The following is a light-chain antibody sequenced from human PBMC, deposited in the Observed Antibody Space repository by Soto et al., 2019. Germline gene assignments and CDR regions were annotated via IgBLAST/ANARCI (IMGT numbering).Light chain of an antibody. CDR2: GAS. V-gene: IGKV3-20*01. Sequence: EIVLTQSPGTLSLFPGERATLSGRASQSLSPRYLAWYQQKPGQAPRLLIYGASSRATGIPDRFSGSGSGTDFTLTISRLEPEDFAVYYCQQYGSSPTFGQGTRLEIK. CDR1: QSLSPRY. J-gene: IGKJ5*01. CDR3: QQYGSSPT.